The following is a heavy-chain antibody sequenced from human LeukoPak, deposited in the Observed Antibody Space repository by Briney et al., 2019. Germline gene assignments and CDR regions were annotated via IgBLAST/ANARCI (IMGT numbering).Heavy chain of an antibody. CDR2: IHESGST. CDR1: GVSMSSNNW. J-gene: IGHJ4*02. V-gene: IGHV4-4*02. Sequence: PSGTLSLTCAVSGVSMSSNNWWSWVRQPPGKGLGWIGEIHESGSTNYNPSLKSRVTISVDKSKDQFSLKLSPVTAADTAVYYCARHEGFSQKVWGQGTQVTVS. CDR3: ARHEGFSQKV.